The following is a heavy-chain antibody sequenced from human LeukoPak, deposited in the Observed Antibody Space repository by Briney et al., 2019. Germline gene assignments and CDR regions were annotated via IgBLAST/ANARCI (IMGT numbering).Heavy chain of an antibody. J-gene: IGHJ4*02. CDR2: IYYSGST. CDR1: GGSISSSSYY. CDR3: ARTGLRFRSADY. D-gene: IGHD5-12*01. V-gene: IGHV4-39*07. Sequence: SETLSLTCTVSGGSISSSSYYWGWIRQPPGKGLEWIGSIYYSGSTNYNPSLKSRVTISVDKSKNQFSLKLSSVTAADTAVYYCARTGLRFRSADYWGQGTLVTVSS.